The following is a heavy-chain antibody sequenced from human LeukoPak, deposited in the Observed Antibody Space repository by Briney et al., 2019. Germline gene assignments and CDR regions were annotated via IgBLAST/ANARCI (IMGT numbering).Heavy chain of an antibody. CDR3: ARVRAMIRGVITREIDY. V-gene: IGHV3-74*01. CDR2: INSDGSST. CDR1: GFTFSSYW. J-gene: IGHJ4*02. Sequence: PGGSLRLSCAASGFTFSSYWMHWVRQAPGKGLVWVSRINSDGSSTSYADSVTGRFTISRDNSKNTLYLQMNSLRAEDTAVYYCARVRAMIRGVITREIDYWGQGTLVTVSS. D-gene: IGHD3-10*01.